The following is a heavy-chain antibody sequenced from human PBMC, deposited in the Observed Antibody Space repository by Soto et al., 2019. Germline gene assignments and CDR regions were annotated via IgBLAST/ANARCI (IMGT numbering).Heavy chain of an antibody. J-gene: IGHJ5*02. CDR2: IYYSGST. CDR3: ARDRTLAAGEYIVATMGGWFDT. V-gene: IGHV4-61*01. D-gene: IGHD5-12*01. Sequence: SETLSLTCTVSGGSVSSGSYYWSWIRQPPGKGLEWIGYIYYSGSTNYNPSLKSRVTISVDTSKNQFSLKLSSVTAADTAVYYCARDRTLAAGEYIVATMGGWFDTWGQGTLVTVSS. CDR1: GGSVSSGSYY.